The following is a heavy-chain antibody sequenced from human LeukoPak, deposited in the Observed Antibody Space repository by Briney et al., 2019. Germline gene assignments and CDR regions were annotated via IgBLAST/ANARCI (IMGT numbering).Heavy chain of an antibody. Sequence: ASVKVSCKASGGTFSSYAISWVRQAPGQGLEWMGGIIPILGTANYAQKFQGRVTITADESTSTAYMELSSLRSEDTAVYYCARADVDRYYDFWSGYFFDYWGQGTLVTVSS. CDR3: ARADVDRYYDFWSGYFFDY. CDR1: GGTFSSYA. J-gene: IGHJ4*02. D-gene: IGHD3-3*01. V-gene: IGHV1-69*13. CDR2: IIPILGTA.